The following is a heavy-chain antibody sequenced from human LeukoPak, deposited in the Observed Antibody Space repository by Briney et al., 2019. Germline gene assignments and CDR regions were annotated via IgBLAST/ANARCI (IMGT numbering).Heavy chain of an antibody. CDR1: GYTLTAYY. J-gene: IGHJ4*02. CDR2: IIPIFGTA. Sequence: SVKVSCKASGYTLTAYYIYWVRQAPGQGLEWMGRIIPIFGTANYAQKFQGRVTITTDESTSTAYMELSSLRSEDTAVYYCARDPDYGDYDFDYWGQGTLVTVSS. CDR3: ARDPDYGDYDFDY. D-gene: IGHD4-17*01. V-gene: IGHV1-69*05.